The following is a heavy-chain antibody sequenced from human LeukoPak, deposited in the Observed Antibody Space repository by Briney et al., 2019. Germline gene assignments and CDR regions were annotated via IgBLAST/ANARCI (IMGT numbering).Heavy chain of an antibody. CDR1: GFTFSSYA. CDR3: ARIVRYSSGLVDY. D-gene: IGHD6-19*01. CDR2: ISSNGGST. Sequence: PGGSLRLSCAASGFTFSSYAMHWVRQAPGKGLEYVSAISSNGGSTYYANSVKGRFTISRDNAKNSLYLQMNSLRAEDTAVYYCARIVRYSSGLVDYWGQGTLVTVSS. J-gene: IGHJ4*02. V-gene: IGHV3-64*01.